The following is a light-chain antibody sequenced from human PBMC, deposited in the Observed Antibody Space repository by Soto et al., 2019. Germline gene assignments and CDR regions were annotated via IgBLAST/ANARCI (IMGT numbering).Light chain of an antibody. CDR1: SSDVGAYIY. J-gene: IGLJ1*01. V-gene: IGLV2-8*01. Sequence: QSVLTQPPSASGSPGQSVTISCTGTSSDVGAYIYVSWYQQHPVEAPKLIIYXXNKRPSGVPDRFSGSKSGNTASLTISGLQAGDEADYYCISYTGSSTSYVFGTGTKVTVL. CDR2: XXN. CDR3: ISYTGSSTSYV.